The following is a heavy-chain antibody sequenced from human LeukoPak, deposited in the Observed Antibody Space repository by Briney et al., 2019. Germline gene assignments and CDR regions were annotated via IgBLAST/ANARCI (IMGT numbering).Heavy chain of an antibody. Sequence: SETLSLTCAVYGGSFSGYYWSWIRQPPGKGLEWIGEINHSGSTNYNPSLKSRVTISVDTSKNQFSLKLSSVTAADTAVYYCARGGEMANFDYWAREPWSPSPQ. V-gene: IGHV4-34*01. CDR3: ARGGEMANFDY. CDR2: INHSGST. D-gene: IGHD5-24*01. CDR1: GGSFSGYY. J-gene: IGHJ4*02.